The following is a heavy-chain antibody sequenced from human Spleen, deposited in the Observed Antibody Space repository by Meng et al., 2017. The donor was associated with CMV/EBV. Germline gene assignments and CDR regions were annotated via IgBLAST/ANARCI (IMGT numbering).Heavy chain of an antibody. CDR2: INTDGGDT. CDR1: GGTFSSYA. V-gene: IGHV1-2*02. D-gene: IGHD3-10*01. J-gene: IGHJ4*02. Sequence: ASVKVSCKASGGTFSSYAFSWVRQAPGQGFEWMGWINTDGGDTKFAQKFQGRVTMITDTSISTAYMELSRLRSDDTAVYYCARLGSYGSGSYLYWGQGTLVTVSS. CDR3: ARLGSYGSGSYLY.